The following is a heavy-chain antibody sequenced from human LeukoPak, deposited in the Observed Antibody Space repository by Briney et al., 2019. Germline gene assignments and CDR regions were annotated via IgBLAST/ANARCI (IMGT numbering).Heavy chain of an antibody. CDR1: GGPLSTYT. J-gene: IGHJ4*02. Sequence: SETLSLTCSVSGGPLSTYTWSWVRQSPGQGLEWIGYIYHGGTTNYSPSLKSRATISAHTARNQFSLRLRSVTAADTAIYYCARDTSVGSGMQYWGQGTLVSVSS. CDR2: IYHGGTT. CDR3: ARDTSVGSGMQY. V-gene: IGHV4-59*01. D-gene: IGHD3-10*01.